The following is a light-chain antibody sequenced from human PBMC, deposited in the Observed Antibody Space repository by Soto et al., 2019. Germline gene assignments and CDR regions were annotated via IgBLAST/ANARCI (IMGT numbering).Light chain of an antibody. Sequence: QSVLTQPPSVSGAPGQRVTISCTGSSSNFGAGYEVHWYKQLPGAAPTLVIFNNLNRPSGVPERFSGSKSGTSASLVISGLQAEDEADYYCVAWDDSLNGHVVFGGGTKLTVL. CDR1: SSNFGAGYE. CDR3: VAWDDSLNGHVV. CDR2: NNL. J-gene: IGLJ2*01. V-gene: IGLV1-40*01.